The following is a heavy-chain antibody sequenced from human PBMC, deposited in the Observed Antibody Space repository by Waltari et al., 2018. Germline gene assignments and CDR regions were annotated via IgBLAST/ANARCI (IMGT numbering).Heavy chain of an antibody. CDR3: ARGGRGCSGGSCYSRTYYYYGMDV. CDR2: INHSGST. CDR1: GGSFSGYY. V-gene: IGHV4-34*01. D-gene: IGHD2-15*01. Sequence: QVQLQQWGAGLLKPSETLSLTCAVYGGSFSGYYWSWIRQPPGKGLEWIGEINHSGSTNYNPSLKSRVTISVDTAKNQFSLKLSSVTAADTAVYYCARGGRGCSGGSCYSRTYYYYGMDVWGQGTTVTVSS. J-gene: IGHJ6*02.